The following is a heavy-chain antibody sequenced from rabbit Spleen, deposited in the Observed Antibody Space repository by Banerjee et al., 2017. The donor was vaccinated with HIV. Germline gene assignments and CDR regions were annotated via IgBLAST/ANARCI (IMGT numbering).Heavy chain of an antibody. CDR1: GFPFSNKAV. Sequence: QEQLVESGGSLVQPEGSLTLTCKASGFPFSNKAVMCWVRQAPGKGLEWIACINAVTGKAVYATWAKGRFTISKTSSTTVTLQMTSLTVADTATYFCARGGSNYVFYFELWGQGTLVTVS. V-gene: IGHV1S45*01. J-gene: IGHJ4*01. D-gene: IGHD8-1*01. CDR2: INAVTGKA. CDR3: ARGGSNYVFYFEL.